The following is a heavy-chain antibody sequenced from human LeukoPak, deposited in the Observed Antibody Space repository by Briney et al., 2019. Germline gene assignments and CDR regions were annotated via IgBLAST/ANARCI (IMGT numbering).Heavy chain of an antibody. V-gene: IGHV3-30*02. J-gene: IGHJ4*02. Sequence: GGSLRLSCAASGFTFSSYGMHWVRQAPGKGLEWVAFIRYDGSNKYYADSVKGRFTISRDNSKNTLYLQMNSLRAEDTAVYYCARDASTIFGVVVYWGQGTLVTVSS. CDR3: ARDASTIFGVVVY. D-gene: IGHD3-3*01. CDR1: GFTFSSYG. CDR2: IRYDGSNK.